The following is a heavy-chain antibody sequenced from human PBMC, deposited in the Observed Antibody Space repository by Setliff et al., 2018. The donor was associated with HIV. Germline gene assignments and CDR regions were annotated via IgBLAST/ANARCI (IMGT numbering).Heavy chain of an antibody. D-gene: IGHD2-21*01. Sequence: GGSLRLSCAASGFTFSRYWMSWVRQAPGKGLEWVANIKEDGSEENYVDSVKGRFTISRDNAKNSLYLQMNSLRAEDTALYYCAKDLSSDWPYAFDIWGQGTMVTVSS. V-gene: IGHV3-7*03. CDR3: AKDLSSDWPYAFDI. CDR1: GFTFSRYW. J-gene: IGHJ3*02. CDR2: IKEDGSEE.